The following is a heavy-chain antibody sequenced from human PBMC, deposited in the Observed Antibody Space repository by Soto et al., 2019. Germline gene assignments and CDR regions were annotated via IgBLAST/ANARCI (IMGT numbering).Heavy chain of an antibody. D-gene: IGHD3-16*01. Sequence: QVQLQESGPGLVKPSGTLSLTCAVSSGSISSSNWWSWVRQPPGRGLEWIGEIYHSGSTNYNSSLKIRVTISLDKSKNQFSVKLSSVTAAHTVVYYCARVITFGGVLDRDGYYYYMDVWGQGTAVTVSS. CDR3: ARVITFGGVLDRDGYYYYMDV. CDR1: SGSISSSNW. J-gene: IGHJ6*03. CDR2: IYHSGST. V-gene: IGHV4-4*02.